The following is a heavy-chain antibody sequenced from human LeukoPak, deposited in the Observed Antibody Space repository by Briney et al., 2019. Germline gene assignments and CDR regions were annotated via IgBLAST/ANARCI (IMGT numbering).Heavy chain of an antibody. Sequence: GGSLRLFCAGSGFTFRIYAMTWVRQAPGKGLEWVSGISGDAYVSQHADSVKGRFNIYRDNSKNTLYLQLNSLRGEDTAIYYGAKAYSSSLYGDAFHIWGQGTMVTVSP. J-gene: IGHJ3*02. CDR1: GFTFRIYA. D-gene: IGHD6-13*01. CDR3: AKAYSSSLYGDAFHI. CDR2: ISGDAYVS. V-gene: IGHV3-23*01.